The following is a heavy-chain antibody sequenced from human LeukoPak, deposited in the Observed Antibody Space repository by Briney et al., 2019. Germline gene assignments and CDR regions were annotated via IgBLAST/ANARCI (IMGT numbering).Heavy chain of an antibody. CDR2: LRKDTTYS. Sequence: PGGSLRLSCAASGFPFSSYGMYWVRQTPDKGLEWMAYLRKDTTYSNYADSVRGRFTISRDNSKNTLDMQMSSLRVEDTAVYYCASGGPTRGTFDYWGQGTLVTVSS. CDR3: ASGGPTRGTFDY. CDR1: GFPFSSYG. J-gene: IGHJ4*02. D-gene: IGHD1-26*01. V-gene: IGHV3-30*02.